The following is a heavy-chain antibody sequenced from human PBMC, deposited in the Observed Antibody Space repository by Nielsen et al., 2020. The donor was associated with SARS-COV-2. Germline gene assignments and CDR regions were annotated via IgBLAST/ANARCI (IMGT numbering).Heavy chain of an antibody. D-gene: IGHD1-1*01. CDR2: INTNTGNP. CDR3: ARETVGGGTRWFDP. Sequence: ASVKVSCKASGYTFTSYAVNWVRQAPGQGLEWMGWINTNTGNPTYAQGLTGRFVFSLDTSVGTAYLQISSLKAEDTAVYYCARETVGGGTRWFDPWGQGTLVTVSS. CDR1: GYTFTSYA. V-gene: IGHV7-4-1*02. J-gene: IGHJ5*02.